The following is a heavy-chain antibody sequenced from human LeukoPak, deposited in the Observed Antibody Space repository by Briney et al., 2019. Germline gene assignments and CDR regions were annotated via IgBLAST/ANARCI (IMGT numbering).Heavy chain of an antibody. V-gene: IGHV1-2*02. CDR3: ARDPKFFSYADS. J-gene: IGHJ4*02. Sequence: GASVKVSCKASGYTFTGYYIHWVRQAPGQGLEWMGWINPNSGGTNYAQKFQGRVTMTRGTSISTAYMELSRLSSDDTAVYYCARDPKFFSYADSWGQGSLVIVSS. CDR1: GYTFTGYY. CDR2: INPNSGGT. D-gene: IGHD2/OR15-2a*01.